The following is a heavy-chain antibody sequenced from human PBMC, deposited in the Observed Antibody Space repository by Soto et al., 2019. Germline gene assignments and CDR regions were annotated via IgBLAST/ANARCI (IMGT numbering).Heavy chain of an antibody. CDR1: GGSISSSSYY. D-gene: IGHD3-16*01. CDR3: ARHNGPLYVGYYDDMDV. J-gene: IGHJ6*02. V-gene: IGHV4-39*01. Sequence: QLQLQESGPGLVKPSETLSLTCTVSGGSISSSSYYWGWIRQPPGKGLEWIGSIYYSGYTYYNPSLKSRVTISVDTSKTQFSLKLSSVTAADTAVYYCARHNGPLYVGYYDDMDVWGQGTTVTVSS. CDR2: IYYSGYT.